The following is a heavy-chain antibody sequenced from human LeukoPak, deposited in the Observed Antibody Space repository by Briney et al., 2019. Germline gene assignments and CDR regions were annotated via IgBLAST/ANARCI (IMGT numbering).Heavy chain of an antibody. Sequence: SETLSLTYTVSGGSISSYYWSWLRQPPGKGLEWIGYIYYSGSTNYNPSLKSRVTISVDTSKNQFSLKLSSVTAADTAVYYCARGFTVVTGNWFDPWGQGTLVTVSS. J-gene: IGHJ5*02. CDR2: IYYSGST. CDR3: ARGFTVVTGNWFDP. D-gene: IGHD4-23*01. CDR1: GGSISSYY. V-gene: IGHV4-59*01.